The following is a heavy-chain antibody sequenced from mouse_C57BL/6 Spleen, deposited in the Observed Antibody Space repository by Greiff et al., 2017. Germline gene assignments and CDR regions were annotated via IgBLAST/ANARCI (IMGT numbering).Heavy chain of an antibody. Sequence: EVMLVESGGGLVKPGGSLKLSCAASGFTFSSYAMSWVRQTPGKRLEWVATISDGGSYTYYPDNVKGRFTISRDNAKNNLYLQMSHLKSEDTAMYYCARDRAYGRDYWGQGTTLTVSS. CDR1: GFTFSSYA. V-gene: IGHV5-4*01. CDR2: ISDGGSYT. CDR3: ARDRAYGRDY. J-gene: IGHJ2*01. D-gene: IGHD1-1*01.